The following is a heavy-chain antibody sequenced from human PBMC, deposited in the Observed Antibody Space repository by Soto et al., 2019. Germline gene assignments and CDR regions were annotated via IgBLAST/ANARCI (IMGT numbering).Heavy chain of an antibody. Sequence: HPGGSLRLSCAASGFTFSSYGMHWVRQAPGKGLEWVAVIWYDGSNKYYADSVKGRFTISRDNSKNTLYLQMNSLRAEDTAVYYCARDVAVAGLNLLKYGMDVWGQGTTVTVSS. D-gene: IGHD6-19*01. CDR3: ARDVAVAGLNLLKYGMDV. CDR2: IWYDGSNK. V-gene: IGHV3-33*01. CDR1: GFTFSSYG. J-gene: IGHJ6*02.